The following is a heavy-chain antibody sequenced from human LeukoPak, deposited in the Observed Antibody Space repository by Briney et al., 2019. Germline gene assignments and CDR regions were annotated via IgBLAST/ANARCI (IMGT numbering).Heavy chain of an antibody. CDR3: ARGPAVLRFLEWLLMDGAFDI. CDR1: GGSFSGYY. Sequence: PSETLSLTCAVYGGSFSGYYWSWLRQPPGKGLEWIGEINHSGSTNYNPSLKSRVTISVDTSKNQFSLKLSSVTAADTAVYYCARGPAVLRFLEWLLMDGAFDIWGQGTMVTVSS. V-gene: IGHV4-34*01. J-gene: IGHJ3*02. D-gene: IGHD3-3*01. CDR2: INHSGST.